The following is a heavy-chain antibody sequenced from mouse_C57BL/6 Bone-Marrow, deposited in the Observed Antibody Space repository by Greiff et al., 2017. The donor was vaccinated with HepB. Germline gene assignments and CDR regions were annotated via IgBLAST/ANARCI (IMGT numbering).Heavy chain of an antibody. J-gene: IGHJ3*01. CDR2: IDPETGGT. CDR3: TRNWVVTY. Sequence: QVQLKQSGAELVRPGASVTLSCKASGYTFTDYEMHWVKQTPVHGLEWIGAIDPETGGTAYNQKFKGKAILTADKSSSTAYMELRSLTSEDSAVYYCTRNWVVTYWGQGTLVTVSA. CDR1: GYTFTDYE. V-gene: IGHV1-15*01.